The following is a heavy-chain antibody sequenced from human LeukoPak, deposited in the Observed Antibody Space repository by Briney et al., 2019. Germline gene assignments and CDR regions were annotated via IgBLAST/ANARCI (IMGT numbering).Heavy chain of an antibody. CDR1: GFTLSHYW. J-gene: IGHJ4*02. D-gene: IGHD1-26*01. CDR3: ARDPDGWEQPIDY. CDR2: ISSDGSST. V-gene: IGHV3-74*01. Sequence: GGSLRLSCAASGFTLSHYWMHWVRQTSGKGLLWVSRISSDGSSTSYADSAKGRFTISRDNAKNTLYLQLNRLTAEDTAIYYCARDPDGWEQPIDYWGQGTLVTVSS.